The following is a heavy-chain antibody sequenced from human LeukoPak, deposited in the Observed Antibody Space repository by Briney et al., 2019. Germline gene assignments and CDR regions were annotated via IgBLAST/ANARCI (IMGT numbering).Heavy chain of an antibody. CDR3: ARLSRIATAGAYSYHSLDI. V-gene: IGHV4-59*11. CDR2: VYYTGSS. J-gene: IGHJ6*02. D-gene: IGHD6-13*01. CDR1: GGSINDHA. Sequence: SETLSLTCTVSGGSINDHAWCWIRQPPGRGLEWSGCVYYTGSSEYNASLKSRLTISTDTSNNQLSLKVTSVTAADTAIYSCARLSRIATAGAYSYHSLDIWGQGTTLTVSS.